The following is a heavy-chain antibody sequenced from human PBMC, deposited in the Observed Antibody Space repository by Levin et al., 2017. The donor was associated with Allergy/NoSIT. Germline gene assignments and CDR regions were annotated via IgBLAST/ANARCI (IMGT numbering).Heavy chain of an antibody. D-gene: IGHD4-17*01. J-gene: IGHJ4*02. Sequence: GGSLRLSCAASGFTFSSYWMHWVRQAPGKGLVWVSRINSDGSSTSYADSVKGRFTISRDNAKNTLYLQMNSLRAEDTAVYYCARGGNYGDYYYFDYWGQGTLVTVSS. CDR2: INSDGSST. CDR1: GFTFSSYW. V-gene: IGHV3-74*01. CDR3: ARGGNYGDYYYFDY.